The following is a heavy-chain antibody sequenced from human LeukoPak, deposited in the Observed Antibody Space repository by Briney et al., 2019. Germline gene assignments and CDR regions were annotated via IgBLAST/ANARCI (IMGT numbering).Heavy chain of an antibody. CDR3: AGSFGDVKNF. Sequence: GGSLRLSCAGSGFNFRDHWMSWLRQAPGKGPEWVAHIKPDGSEKYYVDSVKGRFIISRDDARNSLSLQMNSLRAEDAAVYYCAGSFGDVKNFWGQGTLVTVSS. V-gene: IGHV3-7*01. J-gene: IGHJ4*01. D-gene: IGHD3-10*01. CDR1: GFNFRDHW. CDR2: IKPDGSEK.